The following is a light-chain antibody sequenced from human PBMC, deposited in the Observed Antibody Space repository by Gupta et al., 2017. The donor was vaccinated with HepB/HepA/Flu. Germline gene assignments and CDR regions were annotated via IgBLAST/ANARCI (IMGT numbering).Light chain of an antibody. CDR3: QQSYSTPPS. CDR2: AAS. Sequence: DIQMTQSPSPPSASVGDRVTITCRASQSISSYLNWYQQKPGKAPKLLIYAASSLQSGVPSRFSGSGSGTDFTLTISSLQPEDFATYYCQQSYSTPPSFGQGTKLEIK. J-gene: IGKJ2*03. CDR1: QSISSY. V-gene: IGKV1-39*01.